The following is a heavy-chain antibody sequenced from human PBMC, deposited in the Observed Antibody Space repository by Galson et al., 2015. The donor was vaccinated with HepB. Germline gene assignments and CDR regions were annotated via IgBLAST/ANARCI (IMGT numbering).Heavy chain of an antibody. J-gene: IGHJ4*02. CDR3: ARERKVGSYSSGWYSLPSDY. CDR1: GFTFSDYY. V-gene: IGHV3-11*01. D-gene: IGHD6-19*01. CDR2: ISSSGSTI. Sequence: SLRLSCAASGFTFSDYYMSWIRQAPGKGLEWVSYISSSGSTIYYADSVKGRFTISRDNAKNSLYLQMNSLRAEDTAVYYCARERKVGSYSSGWYSLPSDYWGQGTLVTVSS.